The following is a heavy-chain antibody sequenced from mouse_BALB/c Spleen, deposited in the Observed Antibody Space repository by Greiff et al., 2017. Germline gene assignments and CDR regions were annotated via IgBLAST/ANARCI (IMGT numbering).Heavy chain of an antibody. Sequence: EVKPVESGGGLVKPGGSLKLSCPASGFTFSSYALSWVRQTPEKRPEWVASISSGGSTYYPDSVKGRFTISRDNARNILYLQMSSLRSEDTAMYYCGNVRQNWFAYWGQGTLVTVSA. CDR3: GNVRQNWFAY. CDR2: ISSGGST. CDR1: GFTFSSYA. J-gene: IGHJ3*01. D-gene: IGHD2-14*01. V-gene: IGHV5-6-5*01.